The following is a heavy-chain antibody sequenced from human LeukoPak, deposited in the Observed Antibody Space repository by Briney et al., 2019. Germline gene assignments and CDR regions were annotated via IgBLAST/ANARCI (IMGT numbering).Heavy chain of an antibody. J-gene: IGHJ3*02. CDR2: ISTYNGNT. CDR3: ARDWNCSSRSCVDTFDI. Sequence: GASVKVSCKASGYTFSNYGISWVRQAPGQGLEWMGWISTYNGNTAYAQKFQGRVTMTTDTSTTTAYMELRSLKSDDTAVYYCARDWNCSSRSCVDTFDIWGQGTTVTVSS. CDR1: GYTFSNYG. D-gene: IGHD2-2*01. V-gene: IGHV1-18*01.